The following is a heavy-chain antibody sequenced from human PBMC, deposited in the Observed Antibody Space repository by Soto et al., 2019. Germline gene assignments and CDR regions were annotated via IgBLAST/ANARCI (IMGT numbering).Heavy chain of an antibody. Sequence: EVQLVQSGGGLVQPGGSLRLSCTASGFIFSSKWMHWVRQAPGKGLVWVSRINSDGSSPTYADSVKGRFTISRDNARNTLYLQMDSLRAEDTAVYYCVSPFDDGSWGRGTLVTVSS. CDR2: INSDGSSP. J-gene: IGHJ5*02. CDR1: GFIFSSKW. V-gene: IGHV3-74*03. CDR3: VSPFDDGS. D-gene: IGHD1-1*01.